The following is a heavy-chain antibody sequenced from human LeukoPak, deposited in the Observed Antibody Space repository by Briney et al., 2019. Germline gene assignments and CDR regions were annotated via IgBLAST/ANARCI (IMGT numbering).Heavy chain of an antibody. CDR1: GFTFSTYA. V-gene: IGHV3-23*01. D-gene: IGHD7-27*01. J-gene: IGHJ4*02. CDR3: AKDRRNWGSRVDY. CDR2: ISGSGGST. Sequence: QPGGSLRLSCAASGFTFSTYAMGWVRQAPGKGLEWVSAISGSGGSTYYADSVKGRFTISRGNSKNTLYLQINSLRAEDTAIYYCAKDRRNWGSRVDYWGQGTLVTVSS.